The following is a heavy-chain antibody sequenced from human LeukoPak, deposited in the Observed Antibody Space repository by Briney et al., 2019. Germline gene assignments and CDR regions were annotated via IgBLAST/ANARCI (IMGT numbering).Heavy chain of an antibody. D-gene: IGHD3-22*01. CDR1: GFTFSSYD. V-gene: IGHV3-13*01. Sequence: GGSLRLSCAASGFTFSSYDMHWVRHATGKGLEWVSAIGTAGDTYYPGSVKGRFTISRENAKNSLYLQMNSLRAGDTAVYYCARVSSSGYYSHFDYWGQGTLVTVSS. CDR2: IGTAGDT. J-gene: IGHJ4*02. CDR3: ARVSSSGYYSHFDY.